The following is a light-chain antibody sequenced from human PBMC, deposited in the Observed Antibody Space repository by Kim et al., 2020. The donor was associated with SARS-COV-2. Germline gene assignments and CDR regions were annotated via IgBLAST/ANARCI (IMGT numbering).Light chain of an antibody. CDR2: EVS. CDR1: SSAVCSYNR. CDR3: SSYTSSSTWV. Sequence: PPLTIPRTGTSSAVCSYNRVSWYQQPPGTAPKLMIYEVSNRPSGVPDRFSGSKSGNTASLTISGLQAEDEADYYCSSYTSSSTWVFGGGTQLTVL. J-gene: IGLJ3*02. V-gene: IGLV2-18*02.